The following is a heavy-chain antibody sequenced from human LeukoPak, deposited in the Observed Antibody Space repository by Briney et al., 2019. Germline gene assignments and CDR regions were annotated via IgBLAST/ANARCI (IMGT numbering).Heavy chain of an antibody. J-gene: IGHJ4*02. CDR3: ARSYYDSSGFDY. Sequence: AASVKVSCKASGGTFSSYAISWVRQAPGQGLEWMGRIIPIFGTANYAQKFQGRVTITTDESTSTAYMELSSLRSEDTAVYYCARSYYDSSGFDYWGQGTLVTVSS. D-gene: IGHD3-22*01. CDR1: GGTFSSYA. CDR2: IIPIFGTA. V-gene: IGHV1-69*05.